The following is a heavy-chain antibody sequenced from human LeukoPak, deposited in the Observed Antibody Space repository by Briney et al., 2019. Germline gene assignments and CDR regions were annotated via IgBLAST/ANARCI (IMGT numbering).Heavy chain of an antibody. CDR2: IYPADSDT. J-gene: IGHJ4*02. V-gene: IGHV5-51*01. CDR1: GYAFTTNS. D-gene: IGHD1-26*01. CDR3: ARPGYSGSLEY. Sequence: GEPLKISCQGSGYAFTTNSIGWVRHMPRKSLGWRGIIYPADSDTSYSPSFQGQVTISADKSISTAYLQWNSLKASDTAMYYCARPGYSGSLEYWGQGTLVTVSS.